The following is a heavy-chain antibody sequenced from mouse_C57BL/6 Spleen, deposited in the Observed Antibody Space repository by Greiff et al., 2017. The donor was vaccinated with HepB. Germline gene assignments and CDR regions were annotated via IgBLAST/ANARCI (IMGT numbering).Heavy chain of an antibody. CDR2: IDPSDSYT. V-gene: IGHV1-69*01. D-gene: IGHD1-1*01. J-gene: IGHJ2*01. CDR3: ARKTVVAAFDY. Sequence: QVQLQQPGAELVMPGASVKLSCKASGYTFTSYWMHWVKQRPGQGLEWVGEIDPSDSYTNDNQKFKGKSTLTVDKSSSTAYMQLSSLTSEDSAVYYWARKTVVAAFDYWGQGTTLTVSS. CDR1: GYTFTSYW.